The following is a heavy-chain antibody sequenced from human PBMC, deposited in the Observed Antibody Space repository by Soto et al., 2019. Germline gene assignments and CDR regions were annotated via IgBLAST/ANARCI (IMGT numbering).Heavy chain of an antibody. CDR1: GGTFSSYA. CDR3: ARRLRFLEWSNYYYYGMDV. Sequence: QVQLVQSGAEVKKPGSSVKVSCKASGGTFSSYAISWVRQAPGQGLEWMGGIIPIFGTANYAQKFQGRVTITADESTSTAYMELSSLSSEDTAVYYCARRLRFLEWSNYYYYGMDVWGQGTTVTVSS. CDR2: IIPIFGTA. V-gene: IGHV1-69*01. J-gene: IGHJ6*02. D-gene: IGHD3-3*01.